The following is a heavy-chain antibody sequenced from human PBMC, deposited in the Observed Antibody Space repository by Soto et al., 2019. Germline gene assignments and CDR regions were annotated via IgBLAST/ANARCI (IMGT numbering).Heavy chain of an antibody. CDR1: GFTFSSYW. CDR3: ARAGSGNYASYYYGMDV. D-gene: IGHD4-4*01. Sequence: EVQLVESGGGLVQPGGSLRLSCAASGFTFSSYWMSWVRQAPGKGLEWVANIKQDGSENYYVDSVKGRFTISRDNAKHSRYLQMNSLRAEDTAVYYCARAGSGNYASYYYGMDVGGQRTTVTVSS. J-gene: IGHJ6*02. CDR2: IKQDGSEN. V-gene: IGHV3-7*03.